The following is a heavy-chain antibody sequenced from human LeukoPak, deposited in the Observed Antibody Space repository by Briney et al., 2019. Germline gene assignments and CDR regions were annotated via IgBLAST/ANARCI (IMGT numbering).Heavy chain of an antibody. D-gene: IGHD6-6*01. J-gene: IGHJ3*02. CDR1: GDSISSGGFY. V-gene: IGHV4-31*03. CDR2: IHLSEST. Sequence: SQTLSLTCTVSGDSISSGGFYWSWIRQHPGKGLEWIGRIHLSESTNYNPSLESRVTISVDTSKNQFSLILNSVTAADTAVYYCARGNAAGRPGVGFDIWGQGTMVTVSS. CDR3: ARGNAAGRPGVGFDI.